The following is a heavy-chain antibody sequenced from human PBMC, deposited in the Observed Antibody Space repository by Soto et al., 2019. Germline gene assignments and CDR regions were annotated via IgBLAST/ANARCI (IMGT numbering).Heavy chain of an antibody. CDR1: GFTFSSYS. CDR3: ARLVDYGDYGY. Sequence: GGSLRLSCAASGFTFSSYSMNWVRQAPGKGLEWVSYISSSSSTIYYADSVKGRFTISRDNAKNSLYLQMNSLRAEDTAVYYCARLVDYGDYGYWGQGTLVTVSS. D-gene: IGHD4-17*01. V-gene: IGHV3-48*01. J-gene: IGHJ4*02. CDR2: ISSSSSTI.